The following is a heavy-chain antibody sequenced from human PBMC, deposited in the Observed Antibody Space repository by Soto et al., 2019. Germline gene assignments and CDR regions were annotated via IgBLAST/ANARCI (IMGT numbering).Heavy chain of an antibody. CDR1: GFTFSSYA. V-gene: IGHV3-23*01. CDR3: AKDSLELQDYYYGMDV. Sequence: EVQLLESGGGLVQPGGSLRLSCAASGFTFSSYAMSWVRQAPGKGLEWVSAISGSGGSTYYADSVKGRFTIARDNSKNSLYLQMNSLRAEATAVYYCAKDSLELQDYYYGMDVWGQGTTVTVSS. J-gene: IGHJ6*02. CDR2: ISGSGGST. D-gene: IGHD1-7*01.